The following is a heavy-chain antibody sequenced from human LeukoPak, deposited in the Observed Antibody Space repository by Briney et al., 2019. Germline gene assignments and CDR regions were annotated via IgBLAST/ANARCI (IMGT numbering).Heavy chain of an antibody. J-gene: IGHJ4*02. V-gene: IGHV3-66*04. CDR1: GVDVSTNN. Sequence: ETLSLSCVGSGVDVSTNNIYWGRQAPGKGLEFVSTGLAGGLLHYADSVTDRFIISRDTSKNTLSLQMSSLSAGDTAVYYCGRRFCNSCPLDFWGEGTLVAVSS. D-gene: IGHD2-21*01. CDR3: GRRFCNSCPLDF. CDR2: GLAGGLL.